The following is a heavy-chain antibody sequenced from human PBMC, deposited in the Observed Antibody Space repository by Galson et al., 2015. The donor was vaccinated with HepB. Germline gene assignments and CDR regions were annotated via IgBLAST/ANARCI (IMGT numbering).Heavy chain of an antibody. CDR3: ARDLPSCGGSCFVDPNEYYYYYGMDV. Sequence: SVKVSCKASGYTFTSYGISWVRQAPGQGLEWMGWISAYNGNTNYAQKLQGRVTMTTDTSTSTAYMELRSLRSDDTAVYYCARDLPSCGGSCFVDPNEYYYYYGMDVWGQGTTVTVSS. D-gene: IGHD2-15*01. CDR1: GYTFTSYG. CDR2: ISAYNGNT. J-gene: IGHJ6*02. V-gene: IGHV1-18*01.